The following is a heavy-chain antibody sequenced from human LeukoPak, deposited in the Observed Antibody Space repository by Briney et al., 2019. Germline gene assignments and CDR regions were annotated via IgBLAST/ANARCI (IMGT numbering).Heavy chain of an antibody. CDR2: IKSKIDGGTI. V-gene: IGHV3-15*01. D-gene: IGHD6-25*01. J-gene: IGHJ4*02. CDR3: TTRRQDGC. CDR1: GFTFSDAW. Sequence: GGSLRLSCVASGFTFSDAWMSWVRPAPGKGLEWVGCIKSKIDGGTIDYGAPVKGRFTIARDDSRNTLYLQMNSLKTEDTAVYYCTTRRQDGCWGQGTLVTVS.